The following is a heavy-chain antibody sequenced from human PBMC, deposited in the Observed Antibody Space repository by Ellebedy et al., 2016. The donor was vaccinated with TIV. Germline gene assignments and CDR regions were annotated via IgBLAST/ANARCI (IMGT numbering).Heavy chain of an antibody. CDR2: IVGSGA. V-gene: IGHV3-53*01. Sequence: PGGSLRLSCAASGFTVITDYMSWVRQAPGKGLEWVSGIVGSGAEKYADSVKGRFTISRDNSKRTVDLQMRSVRAEDTAVYYCASSRYHYYLGNTIFAYWGQGALVTVSS. J-gene: IGHJ4*02. CDR1: GFTVITDY. CDR3: ASSRYHYYLGNTIFAY. D-gene: IGHD3-10*01.